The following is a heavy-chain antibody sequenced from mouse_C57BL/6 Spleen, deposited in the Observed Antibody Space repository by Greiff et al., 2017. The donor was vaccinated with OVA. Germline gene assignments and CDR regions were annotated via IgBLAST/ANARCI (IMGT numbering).Heavy chain of an antibody. CDR2: IYPGSGST. CDR1: GYTFTSYW. CDR3: ARWGLPYWDYAKGY. J-gene: IGHJ4*01. D-gene: IGHD2-2*01. Sequence: QVQLQQPGAELVKPGASVKMSCKASGYTFTSYWITWVKQRPGQGLEWIGDIYPGSGSTNYNEKFKSKATLTVDTSSSTAYLQLSSLTSEDSAVDFCARWGLPYWDYAKGYQGHGPSVTVAS. V-gene: IGHV1-55*01.